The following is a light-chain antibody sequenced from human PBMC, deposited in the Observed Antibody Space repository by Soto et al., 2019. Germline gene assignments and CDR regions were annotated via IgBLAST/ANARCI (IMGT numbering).Light chain of an antibody. CDR2: GAS. CDR1: QSVSSSY. Sequence: EIVLTQSPGTLSLSPGERATLSCRASQSVSSSYLAWYQQKPCQAPRLLIYGASRRATGIPDRFSGSGSGKDFTLTISSPEPDDVAVYYCQAYPGYTFGQGTKMAIK. V-gene: IGKV3-20*01. CDR3: QAYPGYT. J-gene: IGKJ2*01.